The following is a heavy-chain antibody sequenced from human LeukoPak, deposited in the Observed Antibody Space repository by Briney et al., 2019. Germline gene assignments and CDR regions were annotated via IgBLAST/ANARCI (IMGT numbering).Heavy chain of an antibody. CDR1: GFTFSVYG. D-gene: IGHD1-26*01. CDR3: AKDRHGIVGATPFDF. Sequence: GGSLRLSCASSGFTFSVYGMNWVRQAPGKGLEWVSYISSSSNSIYYADSVKGRFSISRDNSKSTLYLQMDSLRGEDTAVYYCAKDRHGIVGATPFDFWGQGTLVTVSS. CDR2: ISSSSNSI. V-gene: IGHV3-48*01. J-gene: IGHJ4*02.